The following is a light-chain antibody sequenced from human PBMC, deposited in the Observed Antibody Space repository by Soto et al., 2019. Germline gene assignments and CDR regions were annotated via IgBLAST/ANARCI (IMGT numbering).Light chain of an antibody. J-gene: IGKJ4*01. Sequence: DIVMTHSPLSLPVTPGEPASISCRSSQSLLHSNGYNYLDWYLQKPGQSPQLLIYLGFNRASGVPDRFSGSGSGTDFTLKISRVEAEDVGVYYCMQALQTPLTFGGGTKVDIK. CDR2: LGF. CDR1: QSLLHSNGYNY. V-gene: IGKV2-28*01. CDR3: MQALQTPLT.